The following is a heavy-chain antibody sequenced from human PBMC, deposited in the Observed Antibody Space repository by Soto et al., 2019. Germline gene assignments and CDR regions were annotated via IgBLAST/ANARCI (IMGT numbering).Heavy chain of an antibody. CDR1: GFTFSSYA. D-gene: IGHD4-4*01. V-gene: IGHV3-30-3*01. Sequence: GGSLRLSCAASGFTFSSYAMHWVRQAPGKGLEWVAVISYDGSNKYYADSVKGRFTISRDNSKNTLYLQMNSLRAEDTAVYYCARDAFTVTTRFDPWGQGTLVTVSS. CDR2: ISYDGSNK. J-gene: IGHJ5*02. CDR3: ARDAFTVTTRFDP.